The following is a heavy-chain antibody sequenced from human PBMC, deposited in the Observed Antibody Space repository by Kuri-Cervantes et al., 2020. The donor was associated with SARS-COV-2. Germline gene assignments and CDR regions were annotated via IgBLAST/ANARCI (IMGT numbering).Heavy chain of an antibody. CDR2: IDWDDDK. V-gene: IGHV2-70*11. J-gene: IGHJ4*02. Sequence: SGPTLVKPTQTLTLTCTFSGFSLTTSGMCVAWIRQPPGKALEWLARIDWDDDKYYKTSLNTRLSISKDTSKDQVVLTMTNIDPVDTATYYCVRIRAATVIADYWGQGTLVTVSS. CDR3: VRIRAATVIADY. D-gene: IGHD4-11*01. CDR1: GFSLTTSGMC.